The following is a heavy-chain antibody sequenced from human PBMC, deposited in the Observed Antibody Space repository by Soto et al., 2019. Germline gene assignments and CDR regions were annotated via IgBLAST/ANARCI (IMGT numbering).Heavy chain of an antibody. Sequence: GESLKISCSGSGYSFTSYWIGWVRQMPGKGLGGMRVIYPGDSDTRYSPSCQGQVTISADKSISTAYLQRNSLKASDTATYYCERQGLRGSSGAVYWGQGTLVTVSS. CDR2: IYPGDSDT. CDR3: ERQGLRGSSGAVY. D-gene: IGHD6-19*01. CDR1: GYSFTSYW. J-gene: IGHJ4*01. V-gene: IGHV5-51*01.